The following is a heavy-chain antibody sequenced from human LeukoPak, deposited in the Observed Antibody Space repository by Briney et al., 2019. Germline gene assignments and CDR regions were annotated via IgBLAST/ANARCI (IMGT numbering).Heavy chain of an antibody. CDR3: ASGKNYDILTDY. J-gene: IGHJ4*02. V-gene: IGHV3-30-3*01. Sequence: GSLRLSCAASGFTFSSYAMHWVRQAPGKGLEWVAVISYDGSNKYYADSVKGRFTISRDNSKNTLYLQMNSLRAEDTAVYYCASGKNYDILTDYWGQGTLVTVSS. CDR2: ISYDGSNK. CDR1: GFTFSSYA. D-gene: IGHD3-9*01.